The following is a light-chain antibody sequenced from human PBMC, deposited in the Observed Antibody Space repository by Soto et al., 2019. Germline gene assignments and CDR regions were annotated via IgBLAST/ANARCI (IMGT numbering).Light chain of an antibody. CDR3: ATWDRSLSVGV. V-gene: IGLV1-51*01. CDR1: SSNIGHNY. J-gene: IGLJ2*01. Sequence: QSVLTQPPSVSAAPGQKVTISCSGSSSNIGHNYVFWYQQLPGTAPKLLIYDNDKRPSGIPDRFSGSKSGTSATLGITGLQTGDEADYYCATWDRSLSVGVFGGGTKLTVL. CDR2: DND.